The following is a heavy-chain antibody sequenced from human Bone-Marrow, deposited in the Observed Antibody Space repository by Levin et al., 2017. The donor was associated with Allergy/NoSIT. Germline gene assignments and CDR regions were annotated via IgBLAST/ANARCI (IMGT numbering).Heavy chain of an antibody. CDR1: GYTLTELS. J-gene: IGHJ5*02. CDR3: ATLKLPRWLRLYVFDP. CDR2: FDPEDGET. Sequence: GESLKISCKVSGYTLTELSMHWVRQAPGKGLEWMGGFDPEDGETIYAQKFQGRVTMTEDTSTDTAYMELSSLRSEDTAVYYCATLKLPRWLRLYVFDPWGQGTLVTVSS. D-gene: IGHD5-12*01. V-gene: IGHV1-24*01.